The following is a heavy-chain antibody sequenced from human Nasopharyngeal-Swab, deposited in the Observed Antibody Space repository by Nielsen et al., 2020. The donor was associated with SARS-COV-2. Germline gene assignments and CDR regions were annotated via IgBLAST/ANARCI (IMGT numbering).Heavy chain of an antibody. J-gene: IGHJ4*02. Sequence: GGSLRLSCAASGFTFSSYWMNWVRQAPGKGLEWVSSISSSSSYIYYADSVKGRFTISRDNAKNSLYLQMNSLRAEDTAVYYCARVDADYDFWSGSKSGLFDYWGQGTLVTVSS. CDR2: ISSSSSYI. V-gene: IGHV3-21*01. CDR3: ARVDADYDFWSGSKSGLFDY. CDR1: GFTFSSYW. D-gene: IGHD3-3*01.